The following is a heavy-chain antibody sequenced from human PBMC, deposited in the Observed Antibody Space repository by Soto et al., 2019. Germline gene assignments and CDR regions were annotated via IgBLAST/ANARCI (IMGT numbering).Heavy chain of an antibody. D-gene: IGHD1-26*01. CDR3: ARDEVGATPLDY. CDR1: GFTFSSHW. Sequence: GGSLRLSCAASGFTFSSHWMHWVRQAPGKRLVRVACINTDGRDTRYADSVKGRFTISRDNAKNMLYLQMNSLRAEDTALYYCARDEVGATPLDYWGQGTLVTVSS. V-gene: IGHV3-74*01. J-gene: IGHJ4*02. CDR2: INTDGRDT.